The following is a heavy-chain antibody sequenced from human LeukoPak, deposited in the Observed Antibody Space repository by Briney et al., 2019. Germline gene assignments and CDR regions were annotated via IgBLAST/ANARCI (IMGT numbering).Heavy chain of an antibody. CDR1: GGSISSYY. D-gene: IGHD6-19*01. CDR2: IHYSGST. J-gene: IGHJ4*02. V-gene: IGHV4-59*12. CDR3: ARGGGSAWFVDY. Sequence: ASETLSLTCTVSGGSISSYYWSWIRQPPGKGLEWIGYIHYSGSTNYKASLKSRVTISVDTSKNQFSLNLSSVTAADTAVYFCARGGGSAWFVDYWGQGTLVTVSS.